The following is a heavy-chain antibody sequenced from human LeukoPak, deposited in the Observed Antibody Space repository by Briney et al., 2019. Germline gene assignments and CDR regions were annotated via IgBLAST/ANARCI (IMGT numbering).Heavy chain of an antibody. V-gene: IGHV1-18*01. CDR3: ARDGSSSRDYNWFDP. CDR2: ISAYNGNT. J-gene: IGHJ5*02. CDR1: GYTFTSYG. Sequence: ASVKVSCKASGYTFTSYGISWVRQAPGQGLEWMGWISAYNGNTNYAQKLQGRVTMTTDTSTSTAYMELRSLRSDDTAVYYCARDGSSSRDYNWFDPWGQGTLVTVSS. D-gene: IGHD6-13*01.